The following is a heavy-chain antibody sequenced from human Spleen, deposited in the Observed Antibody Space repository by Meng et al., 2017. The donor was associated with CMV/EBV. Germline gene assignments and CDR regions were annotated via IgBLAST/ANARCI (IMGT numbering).Heavy chain of an antibody. CDR1: GYTLTGYH. CDR3: ARATENFVVEPPAILFDY. D-gene: IGHD2-2*02. V-gene: IGHV1-2*02. J-gene: IGHJ4*02. Sequence: ASVKVSCKASGYTLTGYHIHWVRQAPGQGPEWMGWINLNSGGTEYAQKFQGRVTMTRDTSISTAYMELRRLTSDDTAVYYCARATENFVVEPPAILFDYWGQGTLVTVSS. CDR2: INLNSGGT.